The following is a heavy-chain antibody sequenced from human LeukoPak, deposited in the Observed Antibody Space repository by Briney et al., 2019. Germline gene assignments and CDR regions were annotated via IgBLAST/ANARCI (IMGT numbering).Heavy chain of an antibody. CDR3: ANFFAFAENFGCMWTYFDY. Sequence: PSETLSLTCTVSGGSINSGGYYWSWIRQHPGKGLEWIGFIYYSGSTYYNPSLKSRVTISVDTSKNQFSLKLSSVTAADTAVYYCANFFAFAENFGCMWTYFDYWGQGTLVTVSS. CDR1: GGSINSGGYY. J-gene: IGHJ4*02. CDR2: IYYSGST. V-gene: IGHV4-31*03. D-gene: IGHD3-16*01.